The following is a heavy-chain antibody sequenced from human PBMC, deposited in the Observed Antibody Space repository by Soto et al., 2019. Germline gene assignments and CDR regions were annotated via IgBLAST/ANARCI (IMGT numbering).Heavy chain of an antibody. J-gene: IGHJ6*02. D-gene: IGHD1-26*01. CDR1: GGSISSHY. Sequence: QVQLEESGPGLVKPSETLSLTCTVSGGSISSHYWSWVRQTPAKGLEWIGCIYYRGNTFSNPSLKCRGTISVDTSNNQFSLKLDSVTPADTAVYYCARDGREASGIDVWGQGTAVTVSS. CDR2: IYYRGNT. CDR3: ARDGREASGIDV. V-gene: IGHV4-59*11.